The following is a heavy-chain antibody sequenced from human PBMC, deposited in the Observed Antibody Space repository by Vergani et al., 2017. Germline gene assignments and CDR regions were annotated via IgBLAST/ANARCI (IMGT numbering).Heavy chain of an antibody. Sequence: EVQLVESGGGLVKPGGSLRLSCAASGFTFSSYSMNWVRQAPGKGLEWVSSISSSSSYIYYADSVKGRFTISRDNAKNSLYLQMNSLRAEDTAVYYCARDWAWYRGSTVYYYYGMDVWGQGTTVTVSS. CDR3: ARDWAWYRGSTVYYYYGMDV. CDR1: GFTFSSYS. J-gene: IGHJ6*02. D-gene: IGHD6-13*01. CDR2: ISSSSSYI. V-gene: IGHV3-21*04.